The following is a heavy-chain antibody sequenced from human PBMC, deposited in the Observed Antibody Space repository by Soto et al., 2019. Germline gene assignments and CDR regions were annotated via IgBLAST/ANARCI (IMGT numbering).Heavy chain of an antibody. V-gene: IGHV5-51*01. CDR3: ATRSFSSPESRP. Sequence: PGESLKLSCKGSGYSFTNYWIGWVRQMPGKGLEWMGVIYPGDLRIRYRPSFQGQVTISVDKSINTAYLQWSSLKASDTAIYYCATRSFSSPESRPWGLGTLVTVSS. D-gene: IGHD1-26*01. CDR1: GYSFTNYW. J-gene: IGHJ5*02. CDR2: IYPGDLRI.